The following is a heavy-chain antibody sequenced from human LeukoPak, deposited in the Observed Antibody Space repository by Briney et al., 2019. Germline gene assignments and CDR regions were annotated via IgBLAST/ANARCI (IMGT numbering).Heavy chain of an antibody. J-gene: IGHJ4*02. V-gene: IGHV3-30*02. D-gene: IGHD3-3*01. CDR1: GFSFNNYG. CDR2: IRFDETEK. CDR3: AKRWSGYLGDY. Sequence: PGGSLRLSCAASGFSFNNYGMHWVRHTPSKGLEWVAFIRFDETEKFYADSVKGRFTISRDNSKNTLYLQMNSLRVEDTAVYYCAKRWSGYLGDYWGQGTLVTVSS.